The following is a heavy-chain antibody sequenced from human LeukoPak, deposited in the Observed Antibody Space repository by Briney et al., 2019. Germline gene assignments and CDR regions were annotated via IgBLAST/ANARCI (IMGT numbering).Heavy chain of an antibody. J-gene: IGHJ4*02. D-gene: IGHD2-21*01. CDR1: GFTFRSHA. Sequence: GGSLRLSCVGSGFTFRSHAMSWVRQAPEKGLQFVSGIYENGGTTYYADSVKGRFSISRDNSKNTLYLQMDSLRGEDTAVYYCAKDFRIGYSAHFDYWGQGALVTVSS. V-gene: IGHV3-23*01. CDR2: IYENGGTT. CDR3: AKDFRIGYSAHFDY.